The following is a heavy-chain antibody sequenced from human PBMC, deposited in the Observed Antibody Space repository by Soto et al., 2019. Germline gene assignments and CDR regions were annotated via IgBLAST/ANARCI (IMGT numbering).Heavy chain of an antibody. CDR1: GYIFINYY. Sequence: QVHLVQSGAEVKKPGASVKVSCKASGYIFINYYIHWVRQAPGHGLEWLAIINPTGGSTNYAQKFQGRVTLTMDTSTSTVYMELSSLTYGATAMYYCARHLAAGALWCQGTMVTVSS. J-gene: IGHJ4*02. CDR2: INPTGGST. CDR3: ARHLAAGAL. V-gene: IGHV1-46*03. D-gene: IGHD6-19*01.